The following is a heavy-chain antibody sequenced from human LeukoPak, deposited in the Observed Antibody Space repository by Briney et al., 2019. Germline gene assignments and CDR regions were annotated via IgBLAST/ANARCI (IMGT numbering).Heavy chain of an antibody. V-gene: IGHV3-21*01. CDR1: GFTFSIYG. J-gene: IGHJ4*02. CDR2: ISPGGEIT. Sequence: GGTLRLSCAASGFTFSIYGMNWVRQAPGKGLEWVSGISPGGEITYYADSVKGRFTISRDNAKNSLYLQMNSLRAEDTAVYYCARAPYGDNGYTAEVADYWGQGTLVTVSS. CDR3: ARAPYGDNGYTAEVADY. D-gene: IGHD3-16*01.